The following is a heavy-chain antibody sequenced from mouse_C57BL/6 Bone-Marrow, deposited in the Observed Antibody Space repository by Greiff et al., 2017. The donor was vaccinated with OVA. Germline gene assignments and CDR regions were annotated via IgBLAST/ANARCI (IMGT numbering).Heavy chain of an antibody. J-gene: IGHJ3*01. V-gene: IGHV1-64*01. D-gene: IGHD1-1*01. CDR2: IHPNSGST. CDR1: GYTFTSYW. CDR3: ARCSIYYYGSSL. Sequence: VQLQQPGAELVKPGASVKLSCKASGYTFTSYWMHWVKQRPGQGLEWIGMIHPNSGSTNYNEKFKSKATLTVDKSSSTAYMQLSSLTSEDSAVYYCARCSIYYYGSSLWGQGTLVTVSA.